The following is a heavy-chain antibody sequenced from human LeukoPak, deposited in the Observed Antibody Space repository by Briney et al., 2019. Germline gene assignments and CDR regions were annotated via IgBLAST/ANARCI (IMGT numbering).Heavy chain of an antibody. CDR2: ISGSGGST. J-gene: IGHJ4*02. Sequence: GGSLRLSCAASGFTFSSYAMSWVRQAPGKGLEWVSAISGSGGSTYYADSVKGRFTISRDNSKNTLYLQMNSLRAKDTAVYYCAKGRFSSGWYQGGFDYWGQGTLVTVSS. CDR1: GFTFSSYA. D-gene: IGHD6-19*01. V-gene: IGHV3-23*01. CDR3: AKGRFSSGWYQGGFDY.